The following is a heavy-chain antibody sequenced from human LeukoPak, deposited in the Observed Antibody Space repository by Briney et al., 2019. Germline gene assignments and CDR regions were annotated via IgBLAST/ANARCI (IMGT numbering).Heavy chain of an antibody. Sequence: SETLSLTCTVSGGSISSGGYYWSWIRQHPGKGLEWIGYIYYSGSTYYNPSLKSRVTISVDTSKNQFSLKLSSVTAADTAVYYCARSYSSSWYSDYWGQGTLVTVSS. CDR2: IYYSGST. D-gene: IGHD6-13*01. J-gene: IGHJ4*02. CDR1: GGSISSGGYY. CDR3: ARSYSSSWYSDY. V-gene: IGHV4-31*03.